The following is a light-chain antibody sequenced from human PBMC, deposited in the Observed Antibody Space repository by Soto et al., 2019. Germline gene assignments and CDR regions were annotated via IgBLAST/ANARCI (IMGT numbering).Light chain of an antibody. J-gene: IGKJ2*01. Sequence: DIQMTQSPSTLSASVGERVTLTCRASQSISYWLAWYQQKSGKAPKLLIYDASDLERGVPSRFSGSGSGTEFTLTISGLQPDDFATYYCQQYDNYPDTFGQGTKLEIK. V-gene: IGKV1-5*01. CDR2: DAS. CDR1: QSISYW. CDR3: QQYDNYPDT.